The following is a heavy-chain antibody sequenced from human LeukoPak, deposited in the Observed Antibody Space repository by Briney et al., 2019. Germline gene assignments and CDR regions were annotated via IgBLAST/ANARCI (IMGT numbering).Heavy chain of an antibody. CDR2: IYSGGTT. CDR1: GFTVSGNY. CDR3: ARVEASGSYGVDY. Sequence: GGSLRLSCAVSGFTVSGNYMSWVRQAPGKGLEWVSLIYSGGTTYYADSVKGRFTISRDNSKNTLYLQMNSLRAEDTAVYYCARVEASGSYGVDYWGQGTLVTVSS. D-gene: IGHD1-26*01. V-gene: IGHV3-53*01. J-gene: IGHJ4*02.